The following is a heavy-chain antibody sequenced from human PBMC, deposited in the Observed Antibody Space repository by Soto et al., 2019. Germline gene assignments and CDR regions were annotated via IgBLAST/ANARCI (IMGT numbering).Heavy chain of an antibody. Sequence: QVQLVQSGAEVKKPGASVKVSCKASGYTFPNYGISWVRQAPGQGLEWMGWISAYNGNTNYAQKLQGRVTMTTDTATYTAEMELRSLRSDDTAVYYCARDWGNCTGGSCYSDYYYYYGMDVWGQGTTVTVSS. CDR2: ISAYNGNT. CDR3: ARDWGNCTGGSCYSDYYYYYGMDV. V-gene: IGHV1-18*01. CDR1: GYTFPNYG. D-gene: IGHD2-15*01. J-gene: IGHJ6*02.